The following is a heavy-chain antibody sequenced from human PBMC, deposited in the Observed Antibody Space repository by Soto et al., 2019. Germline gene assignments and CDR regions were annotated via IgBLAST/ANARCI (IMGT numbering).Heavy chain of an antibody. Sequence: SETLSLTCTVSGGSISNSSYLWGWIRQPPGKGLQWIGSVSYSGSTYYNPSLKSRVTISVDTSKTQSSLRLSSVTAADTAVYYFAKIAVYARVTGFDYWGQGTLVTVS. CDR3: AKIAVYARVTGFDY. D-gene: IGHD6-19*01. CDR2: VSYSGST. V-gene: IGHV4-39*01. J-gene: IGHJ4*02. CDR1: GGSISNSSYL.